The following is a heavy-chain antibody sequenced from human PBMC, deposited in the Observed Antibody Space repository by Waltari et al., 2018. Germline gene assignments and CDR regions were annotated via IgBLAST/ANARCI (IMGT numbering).Heavy chain of an antibody. V-gene: IGHV4-59*06. Sequence: QVQLQESGPGLVKPSETLSLTCTVSGGSISSYYWSWVRQSPGKGLEWMGNIYYIGTTFYNPSLTSRLTMSVDTSKNQFSLKLSSVTAADTAVYYCVRFAGFCSSTSNCYAFDPWGQGTLVPVSS. J-gene: IGHJ5*02. CDR2: IYYIGTT. CDR3: VRFAGFCSSTSNCYAFDP. CDR1: GGSISSYY. D-gene: IGHD2-2*01.